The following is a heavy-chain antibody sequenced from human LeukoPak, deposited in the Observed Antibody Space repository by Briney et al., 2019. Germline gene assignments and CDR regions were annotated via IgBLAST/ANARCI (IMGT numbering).Heavy chain of an antibody. J-gene: IGHJ4*01. Sequence: VQPGGSLRLSCAASGFTFSSYGMHWVRQAPGKGLEWVAFIRFDGSIKYYAESVKGRFTLSRDNSRNTLYVQMNSLRDEDTAVYYCAREERPPGTDNNSNWLFGDYWGHGTLVTVSS. CDR3: AREERPPGTDNNSNWLFGDY. V-gene: IGHV3-30*02. CDR2: IRFDGSIK. D-gene: IGHD3-9*01. CDR1: GFTFSSYG.